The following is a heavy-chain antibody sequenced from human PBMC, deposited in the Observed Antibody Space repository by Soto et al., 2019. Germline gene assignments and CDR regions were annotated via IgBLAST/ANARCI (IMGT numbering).Heavy chain of an antibody. CDR3: ANGACSSPGCWFDP. Sequence: EVQLLVSGGGLAQPGGSLRLSCVASGFTFSSYAITWVRQAPGKGLEWVSLISASGGSTYYADSVKGRFSISRDNSKNTLYLQVNSLRVEDTAVYYCANGACSSPGCWFDPWGQGTLVTVSS. V-gene: IGHV3-23*01. CDR1: GFTFSSYA. CDR2: ISASGGST. J-gene: IGHJ5*02. D-gene: IGHD2-2*01.